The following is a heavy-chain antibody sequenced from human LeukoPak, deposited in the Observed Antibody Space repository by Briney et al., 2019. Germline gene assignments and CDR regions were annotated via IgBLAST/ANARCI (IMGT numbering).Heavy chain of an antibody. Sequence: GGSLRLSCIASGFISTDYWMTWVRQAPGKGLEWVANIKQDGSEKYYVDSVKGRFTISRDNAKNSLYLQMNSLRAEDTAVYYCARGAGIAAAGHFDYWGQGTLVTVSS. CDR3: ARGAGIAAAGHFDY. J-gene: IGHJ4*02. CDR1: GFISTDYW. V-gene: IGHV3-7*01. CDR2: IKQDGSEK. D-gene: IGHD6-13*01.